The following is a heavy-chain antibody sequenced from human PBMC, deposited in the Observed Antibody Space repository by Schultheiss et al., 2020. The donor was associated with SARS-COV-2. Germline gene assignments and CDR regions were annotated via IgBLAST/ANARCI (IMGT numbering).Heavy chain of an antibody. CDR1: GFTFSSYS. Sequence: GGSLRLSCAASGFTFSSYSMNWVRQAPGKGLEWVSQIQGDGTIAYYADSVKGRFTISKDNAKNILYLQVSSLTAEDTAVYYCARGGLLGGLDYWGQGILVTVSS. CDR2: IQGDGTIA. J-gene: IGHJ4*02. D-gene: IGHD2-15*01. V-gene: IGHV3-74*01. CDR3: ARGGLLGGLDY.